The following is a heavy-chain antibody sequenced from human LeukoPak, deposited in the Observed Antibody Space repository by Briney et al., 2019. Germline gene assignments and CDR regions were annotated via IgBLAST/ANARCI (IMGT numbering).Heavy chain of an antibody. CDR3: AKVRYSYGSYYYYGMDV. V-gene: IGHV3-23*01. CDR2: ISGSGGST. J-gene: IGHJ6*02. Sequence: PGGSLRLSCAASGFTFSSYAMSWIRQAPGKGLEWVSAISGSGGSTYYADSVKGRFTISRDNSKNTLYLQMNSLRAEDTAVYYCAKVRYSYGSYYYYGMDVWGQGTTVTVSS. CDR1: GFTFSSYA. D-gene: IGHD5-18*01.